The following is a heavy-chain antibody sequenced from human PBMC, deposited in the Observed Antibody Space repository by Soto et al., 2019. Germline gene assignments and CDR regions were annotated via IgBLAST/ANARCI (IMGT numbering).Heavy chain of an antibody. CDR3: AKGGSGSYSNAFDS. D-gene: IGHD3-10*01. CDR2: IYYSGST. Sequence: QLQLQESGPGLVKPSETLSLTCTVSGGSISSSSYYWGWIRQPPGKGLEWIGSIYYSGSTYYNPSLKRRVTISVDPSKTQFSLKLSSVTAADTAVYYCAKGGSGSYSNAFDSWGQGTMVTVSS. CDR1: GGSISSSSYY. V-gene: IGHV4-39*01. J-gene: IGHJ3*02.